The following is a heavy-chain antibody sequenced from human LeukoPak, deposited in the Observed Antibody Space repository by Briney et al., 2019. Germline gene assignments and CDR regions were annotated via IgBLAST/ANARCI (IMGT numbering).Heavy chain of an antibody. CDR1: GFTFSSYS. Sequence: PGGSLRLSCAASGFTFSSYSMNWVRQAPGKGLEWVSSISSSSSYIYYADSVKGRFTISRDNARNSLYLQMNSLGAEDTAVYYCATTPAVAGSPDAFDIWGQGTMVTVS. V-gene: IGHV3-21*01. D-gene: IGHD6-19*01. CDR3: ATTPAVAGSPDAFDI. J-gene: IGHJ3*02. CDR2: ISSSSSYI.